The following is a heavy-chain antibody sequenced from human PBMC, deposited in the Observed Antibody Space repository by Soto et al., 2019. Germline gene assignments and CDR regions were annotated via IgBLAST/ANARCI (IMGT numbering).Heavy chain of an antibody. J-gene: IGHJ5*02. Sequence: PSQTLSLTCALSGDSVSSNTASWNWIRQSPSRGLEWLGRTYFRSKWYNDYAVSVKSRIIINPDTSNNRFSLQLNSVTPEDTAVYCCAKGDNLGPKTGYAFDPWGQGIMVTVSS. V-gene: IGHV6-1*01. CDR3: AKGDNLGPKTGYAFDP. D-gene: IGHD5-12*01. CDR2: TYFRSKWYN. CDR1: GDSVSSNTAS.